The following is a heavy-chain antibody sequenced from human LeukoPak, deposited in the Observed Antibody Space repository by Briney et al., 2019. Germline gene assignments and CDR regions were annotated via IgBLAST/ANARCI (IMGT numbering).Heavy chain of an antibody. V-gene: IGHV1-2*02. D-gene: IGHD4-11*01. Sequence: SVKVSCKTSGYTFTAYYMDWVRQAPGQGLEWMGWINPNSGGTNYAQHFQGRVTMTRDTSISTAYLELSRLTSDDTAVYYCARDVRSNYGSHTMDVWGQGTTVTVSS. CDR3: ARDVRSNYGSHTMDV. CDR1: GYTFTAYY. J-gene: IGHJ6*02. CDR2: INPNSGGT.